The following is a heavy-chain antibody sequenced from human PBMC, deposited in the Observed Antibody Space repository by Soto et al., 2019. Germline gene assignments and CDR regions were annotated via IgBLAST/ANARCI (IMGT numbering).Heavy chain of an antibody. CDR3: AGSIGYYSGLSY. J-gene: IGHJ4*02. CDR2: ISYDGSNQ. Sequence: GGSLRLSCSAAGFAFSNYAMHWVRQAPGKGLEWVAVISYDGSNQYYAESVRGRFTISRDNSKNTLYLQMTSLRADDTAIFHCAGSIGYYSGLSYWGLGTLVTVSS. V-gene: IGHV3-30*04. D-gene: IGHD3-22*01. CDR1: GFAFSNYA.